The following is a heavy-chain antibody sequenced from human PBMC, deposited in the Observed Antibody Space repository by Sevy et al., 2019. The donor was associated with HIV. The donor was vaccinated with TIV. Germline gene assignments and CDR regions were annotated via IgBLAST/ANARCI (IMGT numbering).Heavy chain of an antibody. D-gene: IGHD4-17*01. CDR1: GFTFSSYA. CDR3: AKDMATVVTDWFDP. V-gene: IGHV3-23*01. J-gene: IGHJ5*02. CDR2: ISGSGGST. Sequence: GESLKISCAASGFTFSSYAMSWVRQAPGKGLEWVSAISGSGGSTYYADSVKGRFTISRDNSKNTLYLQMNSLRAEDTAVYYCAKDMATVVTDWFDPWGQGTLVTVSS.